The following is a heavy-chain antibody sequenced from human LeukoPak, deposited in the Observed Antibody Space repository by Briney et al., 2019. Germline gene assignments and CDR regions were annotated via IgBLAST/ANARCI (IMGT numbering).Heavy chain of an antibody. V-gene: IGHV3-21*01. CDR1: GFTFSSYS. D-gene: IGHD1-26*01. CDR3: ARAWESIAGYYFDR. Sequence: GGSLRLSCAASGFTFSSYSMNWVRQAPGKGLEWVSSISSSSSYIYYADSVKGRFTISRDNAKNSLYLQMNSLRAEDTAVYYCARAWESIAGYYFDRWGQGTLVTVSS. CDR2: ISSSSSYI. J-gene: IGHJ4*02.